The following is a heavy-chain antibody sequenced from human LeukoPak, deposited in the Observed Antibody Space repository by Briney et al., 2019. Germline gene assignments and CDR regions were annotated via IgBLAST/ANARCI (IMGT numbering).Heavy chain of an antibody. CDR2: IGSSGRTI. V-gene: IGHV3-48*03. CDR3: ARDPHAIFHAGYFDL. Sequence: GGSLRLSCTASGFTFSTYEMNWVRQAPGKGLEWVSYIGSSGRTIYYADSVKGGFTISRDNAQNSLYLQMNTLRDEDTAVYYCARDPHAIFHAGYFDLWGQGTLVTVSS. CDR1: GFTFSTYE. J-gene: IGHJ4*02. D-gene: IGHD3-10*01.